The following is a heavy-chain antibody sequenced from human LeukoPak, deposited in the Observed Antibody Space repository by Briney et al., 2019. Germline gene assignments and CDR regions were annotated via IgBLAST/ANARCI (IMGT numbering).Heavy chain of an antibody. J-gene: IGHJ4*02. Sequence: PSGTLSLTCTVSGGSISSGSYYWSWIRQPAGKGLEWIGRIYTSGSTNYNPSLKSRVTISVDTSKNQFSLKLSSVTAADTAVYYCAREQGIAAAPDYWGQGTLVTVSS. CDR1: GGSISSGSYY. V-gene: IGHV4-61*02. CDR2: IYTSGST. D-gene: IGHD6-13*01. CDR3: AREQGIAAAPDY.